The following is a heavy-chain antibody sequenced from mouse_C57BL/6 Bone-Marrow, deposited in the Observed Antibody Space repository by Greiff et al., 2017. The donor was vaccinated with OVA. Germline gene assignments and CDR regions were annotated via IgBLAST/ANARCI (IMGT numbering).Heavy chain of an antibody. V-gene: IGHV1-84*01. J-gene: IGHJ2*01. Sequence: QVQLQQPGPELVKPGASVKISCKASGYTFTDYYINWVKQRPGQGLEWIGWIYPGSGNTKYNEKFKCKATLTVDKSSSTAYMQLSSLTYKDSAVYFCARGDWGYFDYWGQGTTLTVSS. CDR2: IYPGSGNT. D-gene: IGHD4-1*01. CDR3: ARGDWGYFDY. CDR1: GYTFTDYY.